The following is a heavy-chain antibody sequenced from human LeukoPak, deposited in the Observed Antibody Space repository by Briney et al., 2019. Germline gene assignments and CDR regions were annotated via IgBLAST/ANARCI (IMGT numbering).Heavy chain of an antibody. D-gene: IGHD2-21*01. CDR2: IYYSGST. CDR3: ARDLVGAFDI. V-gene: IGHV4-59*01. CDR1: GGSISSYY. Sequence: TSETLSLTCTVSGGSISSYYLSWIRQPPGKGLEWIGYIYYSGSTNYNPSLKSRVTISVDTSKNQFSLKLSSVAAADTAVYYCARDLVGAFDIWGQGTMVTVSS. J-gene: IGHJ3*02.